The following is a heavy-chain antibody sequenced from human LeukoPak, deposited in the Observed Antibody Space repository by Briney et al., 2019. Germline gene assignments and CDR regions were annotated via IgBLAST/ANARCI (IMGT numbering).Heavy chain of an antibody. CDR3: AKQKRQLVIDY. V-gene: IGHV4-59*08. J-gene: IGHJ4*02. CDR1: GGSISSYY. Sequence: SETLSLTCTVSGGSISSYYWSWIRQPPGKGLEWIGYIYYSGSTNYNPSLKSRVTISVDTSKNQFSLKLSSVTAADTAVYYCAKQKRQLVIDYWGQGTLVTVSS. CDR2: IYYSGST. D-gene: IGHD6-6*01.